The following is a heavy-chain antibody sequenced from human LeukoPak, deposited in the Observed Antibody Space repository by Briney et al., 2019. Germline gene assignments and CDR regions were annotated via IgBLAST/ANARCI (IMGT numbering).Heavy chain of an antibody. D-gene: IGHD2-8*01. CDR1: GFTFSSYS. V-gene: IGHV3-21*01. CDR2: ISSSSSYI. J-gene: IGHJ4*02. CDR3: ARDSVLYCTNGVCPFDY. Sequence: GGSLRLSSAASGFTFSSYSMNWVRQAPGKGLEWVSSISSSSSYIYYADSVKGRFTISRDNAKNSLYLQMNSLRAEDTAVYYCARDSVLYCTNGVCPFDYWGQGTLVTVSS.